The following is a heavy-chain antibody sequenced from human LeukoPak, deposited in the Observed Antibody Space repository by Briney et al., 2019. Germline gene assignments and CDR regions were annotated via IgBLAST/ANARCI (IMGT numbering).Heavy chain of an antibody. CDR1: GFTFSSYA. D-gene: IGHD1-26*01. Sequence: SGGSLRLPCAASGFTFSSYAMSWVRQAPGKGLEWVSAISGSGGSTYYADSVKGRFTISRDNSKNTLYLQMNSLRAEDTAVYYCAKIAPKRATPRGGVLDYWGQGTLVTVSS. CDR3: AKIAPKRATPRGGVLDY. J-gene: IGHJ4*02. V-gene: IGHV3-23*01. CDR2: ISGSGGST.